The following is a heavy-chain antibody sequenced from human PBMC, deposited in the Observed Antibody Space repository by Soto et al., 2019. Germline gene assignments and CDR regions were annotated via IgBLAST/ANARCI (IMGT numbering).Heavy chain of an antibody. CDR3: AGDGVRNGAYNGWLDP. J-gene: IGHJ5*02. D-gene: IGHD3-16*01. Sequence: QSGGSLRLSCAASGFSFSSYWMTWVRQAPGKGLEWVANIKEDGREKYYVASVKGRFTISRDNDKSLLYLQMDSLTPDDTAVYYCAGDGVRNGAYNGWLDPWGQGTLVTVSS. V-gene: IGHV3-7*03. CDR2: IKEDGREK. CDR1: GFSFSSYW.